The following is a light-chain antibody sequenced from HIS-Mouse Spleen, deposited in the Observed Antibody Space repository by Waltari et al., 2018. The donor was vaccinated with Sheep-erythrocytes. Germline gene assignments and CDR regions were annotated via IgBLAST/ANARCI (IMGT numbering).Light chain of an antibody. Sequence: EIVMTQSPATLSVSPGERATLPCRASQRVTSNLAGYHQKPGQAPRRLIYGASTRATGIPARFSGSGSGTEFTLTISSLQSEDFAVYYCQQYNNWPPTFGQGTKVEIK. CDR1: QRVTSN. CDR3: QQYNNWPPT. V-gene: IGKV3-15*01. J-gene: IGKJ1*01. CDR2: GAS.